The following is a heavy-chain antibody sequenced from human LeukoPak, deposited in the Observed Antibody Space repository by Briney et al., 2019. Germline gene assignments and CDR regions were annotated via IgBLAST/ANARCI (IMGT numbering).Heavy chain of an antibody. J-gene: IGHJ6*02. V-gene: IGHV3-30*18. CDR1: GFTFSSYG. CDR2: ISYDGSNK. CDR3: AKDQDDILTGPDYYYGMDV. D-gene: IGHD3-9*01. Sequence: GRSLRLSCAASGFTFSSYGMHWVRQAPGKGLEWVAVISYDGSNKYYADSVKGRFTISRDNSKNTLYLQMNSLRAGDTAVYYCAKDQDDILTGPDYYYGMDVWGQGTTVTVSS.